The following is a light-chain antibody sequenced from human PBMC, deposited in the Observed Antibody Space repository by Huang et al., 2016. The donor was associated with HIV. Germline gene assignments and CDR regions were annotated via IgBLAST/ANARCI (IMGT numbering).Light chain of an antibody. CDR2: QAS. CDR1: QYINNW. CDR3: QQYNSYSAWT. V-gene: IGKV1-5*03. Sequence: DIQMTQSPSTLSASVGDRVTITCRASQYINNWLAWYQQKPGKVPKLLIYQASSLESGVPSRFSGSGFGTEFTLTISSLQPDDFATYYCQQYNSYSAWTFGQGTKVEIK. J-gene: IGKJ1*01.